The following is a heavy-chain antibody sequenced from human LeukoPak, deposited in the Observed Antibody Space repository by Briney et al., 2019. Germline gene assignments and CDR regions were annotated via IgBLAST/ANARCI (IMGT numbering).Heavy chain of an antibody. CDR3: ARDNSVEDTAWWFDP. CDR1: GYTYTSYY. V-gene: IGHV1-46*01. D-gene: IGHD4-23*01. CDR2: INPSGGST. Sequence: ASVKVSCKASGYTYTSYYMHWVRPAPGQGLEWMGIINPSGGSTSYAQKFQGRVTMTRDMSTSTDYMELSSLRSEDTAVYYCARDNSVEDTAWWFDPWGQGTLVTVSS. J-gene: IGHJ5*02.